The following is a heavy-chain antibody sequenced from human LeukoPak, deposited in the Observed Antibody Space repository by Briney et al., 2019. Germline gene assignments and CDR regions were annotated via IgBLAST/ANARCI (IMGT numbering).Heavy chain of an antibody. D-gene: IGHD1-7*01. CDR2: ISSSSSYI. Sequence: GGSLRLSCAASGFTFSSYSMNWVRQAPGKGLEWVSSISSSSSYIYYADSVKGRFTISRDNAKNSLYLQMNSLRAEDTAIYYCAKDLSTGTMPFDYWGQGTLVTVSS. V-gene: IGHV3-21*04. CDR3: AKDLSTGTMPFDY. CDR1: GFTFSSYS. J-gene: IGHJ4*02.